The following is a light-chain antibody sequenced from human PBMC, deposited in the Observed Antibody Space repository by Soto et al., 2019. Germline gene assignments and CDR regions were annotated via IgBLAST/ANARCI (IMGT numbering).Light chain of an antibody. J-gene: IGKJ1*01. V-gene: IGKV1-5*03. CDR2: KAS. CDR3: QQYSTSYRT. Sequence: DMQMTQSPSTLSASVGDRVTITCRASQSISSWLAWYQQKPGKAPKLLIYKASSLESGVPSRFSGSGSGTEFILTISSLQPDDFATYYCQQYSTSYRTFGQGTRLEIK. CDR1: QSISSW.